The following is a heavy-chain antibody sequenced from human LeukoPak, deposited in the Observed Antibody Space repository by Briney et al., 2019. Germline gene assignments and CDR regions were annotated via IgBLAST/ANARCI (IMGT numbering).Heavy chain of an antibody. V-gene: IGHV4-38-2*02. CDR2: IYHSGST. J-gene: IGHJ4*02. CDR3: ARENVGKGYFDY. D-gene: IGHD1-26*01. Sequence: SETLSLTCTVSDYSISSGYYWGWIRQPPGKGLEWIGSIYHSGSTYYNPSLKSRVTISVDTSKNQFSLKLSSVTAADTAVYYCARENVGKGYFDYWGQGTLVTVSS. CDR1: DYSISSGYY.